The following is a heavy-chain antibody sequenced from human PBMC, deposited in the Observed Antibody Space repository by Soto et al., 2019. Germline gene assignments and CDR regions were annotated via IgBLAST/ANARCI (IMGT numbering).Heavy chain of an antibody. CDR3: ARANYDFWSGYYNYYYYGMDV. Sequence: ASVKVSCKASGYTFTNYGISWVRQAPGQGLEWMGWISAYNGNTNYAQKLQGRVTMTTDTSTSTAYMELRSLRSDDTAVYYCARANYDFWSGYYNYYYYGMDVWGQGTTVTVSS. V-gene: IGHV1-18*04. CDR2: ISAYNGNT. CDR1: GYTFTNYG. D-gene: IGHD3-3*01. J-gene: IGHJ6*02.